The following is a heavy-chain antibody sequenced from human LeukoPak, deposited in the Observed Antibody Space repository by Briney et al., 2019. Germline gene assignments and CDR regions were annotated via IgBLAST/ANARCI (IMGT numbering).Heavy chain of an antibody. CDR2: IQTDGSST. D-gene: IGHD5-12*01. J-gene: IGHJ3*02. Sequence: GGSLRLSCAASGFTFSSYWMHWVRQAPGKGLVWVSRIQTDGSSTNYADSVKGRFTISRDDAKNTLYLQMNSLRAEDTAVYYCARLSSGYDAFDIWGQGTMVTVSS. CDR1: GFTFSSYW. V-gene: IGHV3-74*01. CDR3: ARLSSGYDAFDI.